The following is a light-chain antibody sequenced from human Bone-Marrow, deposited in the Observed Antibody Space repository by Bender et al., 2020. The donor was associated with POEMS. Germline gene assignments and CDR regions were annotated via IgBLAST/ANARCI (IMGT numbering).Light chain of an antibody. CDR2: EVS. CDR3: CSYAGSSTYV. V-gene: IGLV2-23*02. J-gene: IGLJ1*01. CDR1: SSDVGNYNL. Sequence: QSALTQPRSVSGSPGQSLTISCTGTSSDVGNYNLVSWYQQFPGKAPKVMIYEVSKRPSGVSNRFSGSKSGNTASLTISGLQAEDEADYYCCSYAGSSTYVFGTGTKVTVL.